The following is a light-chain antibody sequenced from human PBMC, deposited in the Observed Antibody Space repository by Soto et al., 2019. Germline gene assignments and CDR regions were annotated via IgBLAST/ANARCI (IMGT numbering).Light chain of an antibody. CDR3: QQYNSYYQWT. CDR2: KAS. Sequence: DIQLTQSPSTLSGSVGDRVTITCRASQTISSWLAWYQQKPGKAPKLMIYKASTLKSGVPSRFSGSGSGTEFTLTISSLQPDDFANYYCQQYNSYYQWTFGQGTKVDIK. J-gene: IGKJ1*01. CDR1: QTISSW. V-gene: IGKV1-5*03.